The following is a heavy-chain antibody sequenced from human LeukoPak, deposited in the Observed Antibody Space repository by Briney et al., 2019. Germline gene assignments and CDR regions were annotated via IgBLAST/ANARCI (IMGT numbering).Heavy chain of an antibody. V-gene: IGHV4-59*08. D-gene: IGHD3-16*01. CDR3: ARHVLGKGFDY. CDR1: GGSISRYY. J-gene: IGHJ4*02. Sequence: SETLSLTCTVSGGSISRYYWSWIRQPPGKGLEWIGYIYYSGSTNYNPSLKSRVTISVDTSKNQFSLKLSSVTAADTAVYYCARHVLGKGFDYWGQGTLVTVSS. CDR2: IYYSGST.